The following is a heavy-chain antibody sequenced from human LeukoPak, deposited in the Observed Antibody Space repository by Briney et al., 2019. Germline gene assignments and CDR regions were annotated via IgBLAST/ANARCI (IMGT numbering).Heavy chain of an antibody. D-gene: IGHD3-22*01. CDR2: LNEDGRIT. V-gene: IGHV3-74*01. J-gene: IGHJ4*02. CDR1: GFTLSSHW. CDR3: ARSFSGYRDY. Sequence: GGSLRLSCAASGFTLSSHWVHWVRQAPGKGLVWVSRLNEDGRITNYADSVKGRFTISRDNAKNTVYLQMNSLRVEDTGVYYCARSFSGYRDYWGQGTQVTVSS.